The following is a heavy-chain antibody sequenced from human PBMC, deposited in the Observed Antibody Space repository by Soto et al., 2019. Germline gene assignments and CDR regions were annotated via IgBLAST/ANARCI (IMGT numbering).Heavy chain of an antibody. D-gene: IGHD3-22*01. V-gene: IGHV3-21*04. CDR2: ISSTSRDI. J-gene: IGHJ4*02. Sequence: EVQLVESGGGLVKPGGSLRLSCAASGFTFSRYTMNWVRQAPVKGLEWASSISSTSRDINYADSVKGRFAISRDNAKNSLYRQMDSLGAEDTAIYYCARIGDSSGYYGGDWGQGALVTVSS. CDR3: ARIGDSSGYYGGD. CDR1: GFTFSRYT.